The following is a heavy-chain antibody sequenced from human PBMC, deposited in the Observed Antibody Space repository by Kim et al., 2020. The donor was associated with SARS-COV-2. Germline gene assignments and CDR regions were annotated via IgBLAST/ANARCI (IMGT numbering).Heavy chain of an antibody. CDR1: GFTFSSYG. J-gene: IGHJ3*02. CDR3: AKEAGSGYLNEDAFDI. CDR2: ISYDGSNK. V-gene: IGHV3-30*18. Sequence: GGSLRLSCAASGFTFSSYGMHWVRQAPGKGLEWVAVISYDGSNKYYADSVKGRFTISRDNSKNTLYLQMNSLRAEDTAVYYCAKEAGSGYLNEDAFDIWGQGTMVTVSS. D-gene: IGHD5-12*01.